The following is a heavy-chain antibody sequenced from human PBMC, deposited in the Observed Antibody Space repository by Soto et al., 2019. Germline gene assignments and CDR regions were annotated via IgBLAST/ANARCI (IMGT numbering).Heavy chain of an antibody. CDR1: GFTFDDYA. CDR2: ISSDSGYI. D-gene: IGHD2-15*01. J-gene: IGHJ4*02. V-gene: IGHV3-9*01. CDR3: TKGTESGGHEYYFDS. Sequence: EVQLVESGGGLLQPGRSLRLSCAASGFTFDDYAMHWVRQPPSQGLEWVSGISSDSGYIFYADSVKGRFTISRDNAKNSLYLQVDSLRAEDTALYYCTKGTESGGHEYYFDSWGQGILVTVSS.